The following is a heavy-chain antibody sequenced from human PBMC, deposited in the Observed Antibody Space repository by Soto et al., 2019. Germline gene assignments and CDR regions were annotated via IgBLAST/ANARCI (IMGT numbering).Heavy chain of an antibody. V-gene: IGHV4-59*08. J-gene: IGHJ3*02. CDR1: GGSISSYY. CDR3: ARLYGLDAFDI. D-gene: IGHD3-16*02. Sequence: SETLSLTCTFSGGSISSYYWSWIRQPPGKGLEWIGYIYYSGSTNYNPSLKSRVTISVGTSKNQFSLKLSSVTAADTAVYYCARLYGLDAFDIWGQGTMVTVSS. CDR2: IYYSGST.